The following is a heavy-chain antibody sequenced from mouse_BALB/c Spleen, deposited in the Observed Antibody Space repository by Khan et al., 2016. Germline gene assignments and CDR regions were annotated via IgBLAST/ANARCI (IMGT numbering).Heavy chain of an antibody. CDR3: AGGTPLAY. V-gene: IGHV1-80*01. D-gene: IGHD2-14*01. CDR1: GYAFSSYW. Sequence: QVQLQQSGAELVRPGSSVKISCKASGYAFSSYWMNWVKQRPGQGLEWIGQIYPGDGDTHYNGKFKGKATLTEDKSSSTAYIQLSRLTSEDAAVYFCAGGTPLAYWGQGTLVTVSA. CDR2: IYPGDGDT. J-gene: IGHJ3*01.